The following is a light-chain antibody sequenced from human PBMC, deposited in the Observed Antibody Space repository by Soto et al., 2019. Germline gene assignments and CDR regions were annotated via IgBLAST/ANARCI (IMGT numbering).Light chain of an antibody. CDR1: QSISSW. V-gene: IGKV1-5*03. Sequence: DIQITHSPSILSASVGDRVTITCRASQSISSWLAWYQQKPGKAPNLLIHKASHLESGVPSRFSGSGSGTEFTLTISSLQPGDFATYYCQHYNTYQWTFGQGTKVDIK. J-gene: IGKJ1*01. CDR3: QHYNTYQWT. CDR2: KAS.